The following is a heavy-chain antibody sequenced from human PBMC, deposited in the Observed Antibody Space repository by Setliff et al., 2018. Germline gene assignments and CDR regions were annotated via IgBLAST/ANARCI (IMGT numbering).Heavy chain of an antibody. D-gene: IGHD6-19*01. CDR2: ITGNGGST. J-gene: IGHJ4*02. V-gene: IGHV3-23*01. Sequence: PGESLKISCAASGFTFNNYIMSWVRQAPGKGLEWVSSITGNGGSTFYAESVKGRFTISRDNSKNTLYLQMNSLRAEDTAVYYCAKDHAGSGWSHTAWGQGALVTVSS. CDR1: GFTFNNYI. CDR3: AKDHAGSGWSHTA.